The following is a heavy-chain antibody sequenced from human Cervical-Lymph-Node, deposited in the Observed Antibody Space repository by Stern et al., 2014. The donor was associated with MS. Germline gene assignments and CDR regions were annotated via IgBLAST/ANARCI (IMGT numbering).Heavy chain of an antibody. CDR1: GFSLSSSGVG. V-gene: IGHV2-5*02. J-gene: IGHJ4*02. CDR3: THRATLYGDYWYFDY. CDR2: IYGDDVE. Sequence: QITLKESGPTLVKPTQTLTLTCTFSGFSLSSSGVGVGWIRQPPGKALEWLTIIYGDDVERYSPSLKNRITITKDTAKNQVVLTMTNMAPADTATYYCTHRATLYGDYWYFDYWGQGTLVTVSS. D-gene: IGHD4-17*01.